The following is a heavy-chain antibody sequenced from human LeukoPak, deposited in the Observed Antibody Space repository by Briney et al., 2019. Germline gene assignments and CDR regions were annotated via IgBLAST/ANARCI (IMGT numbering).Heavy chain of an antibody. J-gene: IGHJ4*02. Sequence: ASVKVSCKVSGYILSELSINWLRQAPGKGLEWMGGYDPEDYERVYAQKFQGRVTMTEDTSAVTAYMELSSLKSEDTAVYFCATYIVAANVFDYWGQGTLVTVSS. D-gene: IGHD1-26*01. V-gene: IGHV1-24*01. CDR3: ATYIVAANVFDY. CDR2: YDPEDYER. CDR1: GYILSELS.